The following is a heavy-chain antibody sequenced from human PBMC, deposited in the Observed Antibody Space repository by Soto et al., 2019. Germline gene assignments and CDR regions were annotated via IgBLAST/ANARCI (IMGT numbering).Heavy chain of an antibody. V-gene: IGHV5-51*01. CDR1: WYAFSSYL. CDR3: ARVHMITSMGAEPTAYDFHY. D-gene: IGHD1-26*01. CDR2: IFPGDSDT. Sequence: GESLKISYKCSWYAFSSYLIGGVRQMPGKGLERVGIIFPGDSDTRYSPSFQGQVTISVDNSISTDYMQWRSLEASDTATFYCARVHMITSMGAEPTAYDFHYWGRGAAVTVSS. J-gene: IGHJ4*02.